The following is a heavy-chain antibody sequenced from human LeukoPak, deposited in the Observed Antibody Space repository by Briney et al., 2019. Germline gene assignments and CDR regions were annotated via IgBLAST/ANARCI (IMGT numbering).Heavy chain of an antibody. Sequence: GGSLRLSCAASGFTFSSYRMNWVRQAPGKGLEWVSYISSSSSTIYYADSVKGRSTISRDNAKNSLYLQMNTLRAEDTAVYYCAKGVKHIVVVTAQHYFDYWGQGTLVTVSS. CDR2: ISSSSSTI. V-gene: IGHV3-48*01. CDR1: GFTFSSYR. CDR3: AKGVKHIVVVTAQHYFDY. J-gene: IGHJ4*02. D-gene: IGHD2-21*02.